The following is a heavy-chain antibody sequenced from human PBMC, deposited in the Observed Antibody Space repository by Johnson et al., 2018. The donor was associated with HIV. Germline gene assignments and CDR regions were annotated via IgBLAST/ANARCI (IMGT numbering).Heavy chain of an antibody. V-gene: IGHV3-30*18. D-gene: IGHD5-24*01. J-gene: IGHJ3*02. Sequence: QVQLVESGGGVVQPGRSLRLSCAASGFTFSNYGMHWVRQAPGKGLEWVAVISYDGSNKYYAESVKGRFTISRDNSKNTLYLQMNSLRAEDTAVYYCAKVQRWLQSHDAFDIWGQGTMVTVSS. CDR2: ISYDGSNK. CDR3: AKVQRWLQSHDAFDI. CDR1: GFTFSNYG.